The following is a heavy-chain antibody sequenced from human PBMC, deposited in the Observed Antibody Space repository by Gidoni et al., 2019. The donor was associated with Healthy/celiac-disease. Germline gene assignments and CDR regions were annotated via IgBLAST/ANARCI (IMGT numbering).Heavy chain of an antibody. CDR3: ARGGGAVAGRTYYGMDV. CDR2: IYPGDSDT. CDR1: GYSFTSYW. D-gene: IGHD6-19*01. V-gene: IGHV5-51*01. J-gene: IGHJ6*02. Sequence: EVQLVQSGAEVKKPGESLKISWKSSGYSFTSYWLGWVRQMPGKGLEWMGFIYPGDSDTRYSPSFQVQFTISADKSISTAYLQWSSLKASDTAMYYCARGGGAVAGRTYYGMDVWGQGTTVTVSS.